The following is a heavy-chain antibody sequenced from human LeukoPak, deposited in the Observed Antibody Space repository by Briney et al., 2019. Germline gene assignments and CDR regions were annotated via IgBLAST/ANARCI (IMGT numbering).Heavy chain of an antibody. CDR3: ARGFPVGDYGGYPDYYYYYMDV. Sequence: ASVKVSCKASGYTFTSYDINWVRQATGQGLEWMGWMNPNSGNTGYAQKFQGRVTITRNTSISTAYMELSSLRSEDTAVYYCARGFPVGDYGGYPDYYYYYMDVWGKGTTVTVSS. J-gene: IGHJ6*03. CDR1: GYTFTSYD. D-gene: IGHD4-17*01. V-gene: IGHV1-8*01. CDR2: MNPNSGNT.